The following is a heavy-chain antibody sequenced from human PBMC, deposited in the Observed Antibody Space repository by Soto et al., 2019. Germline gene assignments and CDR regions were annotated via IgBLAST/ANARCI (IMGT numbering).Heavy chain of an antibody. D-gene: IGHD2-8*01. CDR2: IYHTGST. Sequence: QLQLQESGSGLVKPSQTLSLTCTVSGDSMSSGGYSWSWIRQPPGKGLEWIGYIYHTGSTYYNPSLKRPVPNSPGRAKNPFSLKVGSGAARGTGGYYRARVSLGGGGYYYGMDVWGQGTTVTVSS. J-gene: IGHJ6*02. CDR3: ARVSLGGGGYYYGMDV. V-gene: IGHV4-30-2*01. CDR1: GDSMSSGGYS.